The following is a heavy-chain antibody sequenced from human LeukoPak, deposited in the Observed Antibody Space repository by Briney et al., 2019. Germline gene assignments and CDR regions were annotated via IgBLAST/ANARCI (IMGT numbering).Heavy chain of an antibody. CDR3: ARRPGSGYGDY. J-gene: IGHJ4*02. D-gene: IGHD3-22*01. Sequence: SETLSLTCAVYGGSFSGYYWSWIRQPPGKGLEWIGEINHSGSTNYNPSLKSRVTISVDTSKNQFSPKLSSVTAADTAVYYCARRPGSGYGDYWGQGTLVTVSS. CDR2: INHSGST. V-gene: IGHV4-34*01. CDR1: GGSFSGYY.